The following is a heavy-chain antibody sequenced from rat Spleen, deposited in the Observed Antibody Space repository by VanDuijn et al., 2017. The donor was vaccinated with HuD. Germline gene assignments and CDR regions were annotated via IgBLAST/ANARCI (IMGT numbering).Heavy chain of an antibody. Sequence: QVQLKESGPGLVQPSQTLSLTCTVSGFSLMDYSVHWVRQPPGKGLEWMGRMKYDGDTYYNSALKSRLSISRDTSKSQVFLKMNSLQTEDTAIYFCTGDHYGYNRNGYWGQGTLVTVSS. CDR3: TGDHYGYNRNGY. V-gene: IGHV2S30*01. D-gene: IGHD1-9*01. J-gene: IGHJ3*01. CDR1: GFSLMDYS. CDR2: MKYDGDT.